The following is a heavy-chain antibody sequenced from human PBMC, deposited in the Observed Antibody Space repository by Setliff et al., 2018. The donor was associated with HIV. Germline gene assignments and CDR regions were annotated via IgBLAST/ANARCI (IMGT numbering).Heavy chain of an antibody. J-gene: IGHJ4*02. CDR1: GFTFSSYW. D-gene: IGHD6-19*01. CDR2: ISSSGSPI. V-gene: IGHV3-48*04. Sequence: SGGSLRLSCAASGFTFSSYWMSWVRQAPGKGLEWVSYISSSGSPIYYADSVKGRFSISRDSVKNSLFLYMDNLRVGDTAVYYCAIGYRSGWRFFDFWGQGTQVTVSS. CDR3: AIGYRSGWRFFDF.